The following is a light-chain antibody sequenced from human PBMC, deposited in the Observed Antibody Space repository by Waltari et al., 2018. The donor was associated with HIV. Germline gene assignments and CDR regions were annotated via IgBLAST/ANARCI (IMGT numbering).Light chain of an antibody. CDR2: STN. Sequence: QTVVTQEPSFSVSPGGTVTLTCGLRSDSVSTTHYASWYPRTPGQAPLTLNYSTNVRSSGVPDRFSGSILRNKAALTIAGAQADDECHYYCVLYMGGAWVFGGGTKLTVL. CDR1: SDSVSTTHY. J-gene: IGLJ3*02. CDR3: VLYMGGAWV. V-gene: IGLV8-61*01.